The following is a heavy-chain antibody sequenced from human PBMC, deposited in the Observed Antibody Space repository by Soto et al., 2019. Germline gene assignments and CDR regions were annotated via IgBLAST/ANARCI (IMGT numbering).Heavy chain of an antibody. Sequence: SETLSLTCTVSDGSISRGGYYWSWIRQHPGKGLEWIGYIYYSGSTYSNPSLKSRVTISVDTSKNQFALKLSSVTAADTAVYYCARQSYYDSTQGAFDIWGQGTMVTVSS. J-gene: IGHJ3*02. CDR2: IYYSGST. V-gene: IGHV4-31*03. D-gene: IGHD3-22*01. CDR1: DGSISRGGYY. CDR3: ARQSYYDSTQGAFDI.